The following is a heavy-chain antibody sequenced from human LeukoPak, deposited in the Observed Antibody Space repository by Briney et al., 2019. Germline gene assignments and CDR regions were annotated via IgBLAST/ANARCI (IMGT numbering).Heavy chain of an antibody. Sequence: PSETLSLTCTVSGGSISSNSYYWGWVRQPPGKGLEWIGSIYYSGSTNYNPSLKSRVTISVDTSKNQFSLKLSSVTAADTAVYYCARGAVGGSYYVKAFDIWGQGTMVTVSS. J-gene: IGHJ3*02. CDR3: ARGAVGGSYYVKAFDI. CDR1: GGSISSNSYY. D-gene: IGHD1-26*01. CDR2: IYYSGST. V-gene: IGHV4-39*07.